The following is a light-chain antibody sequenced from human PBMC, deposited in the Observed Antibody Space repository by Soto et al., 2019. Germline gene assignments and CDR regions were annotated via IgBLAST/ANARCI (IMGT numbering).Light chain of an antibody. CDR1: VLPKQF. J-gene: IGLJ2*01. Sequence: SYELTQPPSVSVSPGQTARITCSGDVLPKQFVYWYQQKSGQAPVLVIYKDSDRPSGIPERFSGSTSGTTVTLTISAVQAEDAADYYCQSADSSDSFRVVFGGGTQLTVL. CDR3: QSADSSDSFRVV. V-gene: IGLV3-25*03. CDR2: KDS.